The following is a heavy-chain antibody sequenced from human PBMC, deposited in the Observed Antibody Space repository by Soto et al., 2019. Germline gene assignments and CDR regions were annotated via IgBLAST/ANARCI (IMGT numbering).Heavy chain of an antibody. J-gene: IGHJ6*02. Sequence: QVQLQQSGPGLVKPSQTLSLTCTVSGGSISYEYFHWTWIRQSPGKGLEWIGYIHYSGSIIYNPSVKSRVTISVDTSKNQFSLQLRSGTAADTAVYFCAREDDGGDRDYYGLDVWGQGTTVTVSS. CDR2: IHYSGSI. D-gene: IGHD2-21*02. CDR1: GGSISYEYFH. CDR3: AREDDGGDRDYYGLDV. V-gene: IGHV4-30-4*08.